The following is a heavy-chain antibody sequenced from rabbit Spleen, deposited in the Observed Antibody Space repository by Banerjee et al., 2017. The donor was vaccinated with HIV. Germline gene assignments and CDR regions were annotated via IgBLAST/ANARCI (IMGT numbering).Heavy chain of an antibody. Sequence: QSLEESGGDLVKPGASLTLTCTASGFSFSSGYYMCWVRQAPGKGLEWIACIAAGSAGTTYYANWAKGRFTISKTSSTTVTLQMTSLTAADTATYFCARFYAGREDFNLWGPGTLVTVS. D-gene: IGHD4-2*01. CDR1: GFSFSSGYY. V-gene: IGHV1S40*01. CDR3: ARFYAGREDFNL. CDR2: IAAGSAGTT. J-gene: IGHJ4*01.